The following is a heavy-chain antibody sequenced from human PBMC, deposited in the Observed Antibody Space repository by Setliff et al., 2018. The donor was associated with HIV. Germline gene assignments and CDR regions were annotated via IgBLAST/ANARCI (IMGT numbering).Heavy chain of an antibody. D-gene: IGHD6-13*01. V-gene: IGHV1-8*01. CDR3: ARGRPIAARYYFDY. J-gene: IGHJ4*02. Sequence: GASVKVSCKASGYTFTSYDINWVRQATGQGLEWMGWMNHNSGNTGYAQKFQGRVTMTRNTSISTAYMELSSLRSEDTAVYYCARGRPIAARYYFDYWGQGTLVTVSS. CDR1: GYTFTSYD. CDR2: MNHNSGNT.